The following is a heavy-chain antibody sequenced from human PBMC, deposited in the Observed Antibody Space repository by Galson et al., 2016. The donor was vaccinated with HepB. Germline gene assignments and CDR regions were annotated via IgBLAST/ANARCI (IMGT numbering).Heavy chain of an antibody. D-gene: IGHD4-17*01. CDR3: ARDLPDDSVEYFDVFDL. J-gene: IGHJ3*01. V-gene: IGHV3-11*01. Sequence: SLRLSCAASGFTFSDYYMHWIRQAPGKGLEWISFISTSGNSMLYADSVRGRFTISRDNAAKSLYLQMSNLRAEDTAVYYCARDLPDDSVEYFDVFDLWGQGTMVTVSS. CDR2: ISTSGNSM. CDR1: GFTFSDYY.